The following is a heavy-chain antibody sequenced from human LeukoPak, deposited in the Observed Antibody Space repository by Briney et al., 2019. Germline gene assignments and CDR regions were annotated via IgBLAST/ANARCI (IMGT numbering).Heavy chain of an antibody. V-gene: IGHV4-59*01. CDR3: ARDLIVGAAIYYMDV. Sequence: SETLSLTCTVSGGSISSYYWSWIRQPPGKGLEWIGYIYYSGSTNYNPSLKSRVTISVDTSKNQFSLKLISVTAADTAVYYCARDLIVGAAIYYMDVWGKGTTVTVSS. CDR2: IYYSGST. D-gene: IGHD1-26*01. J-gene: IGHJ6*03. CDR1: GGSISSYY.